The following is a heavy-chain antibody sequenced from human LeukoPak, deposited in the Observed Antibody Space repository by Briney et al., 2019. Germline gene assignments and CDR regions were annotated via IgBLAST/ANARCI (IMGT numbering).Heavy chain of an antibody. CDR2: IYTSGST. V-gene: IGHV4-4*07. D-gene: IGHD1-1*01. J-gene: IGHJ6*03. Sequence: PSETLSLTCTVSGGSISSYYWSWIRQPAGKGLEWIGRIYTSGSTNYNPSLKSRVTMSVDTSKNQFSLKLSSVTAADTAVYYCARGNWNGETYYYYYYMDVWGKGTAVTVSS. CDR3: ARGNWNGETYYYYYYMDV. CDR1: GGSISSYY.